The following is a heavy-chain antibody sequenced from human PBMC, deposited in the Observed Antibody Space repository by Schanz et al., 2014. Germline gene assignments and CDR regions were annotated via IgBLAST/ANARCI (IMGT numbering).Heavy chain of an antibody. D-gene: IGHD3-10*01. J-gene: IGHJ2*01. Sequence: QVQLQESGPGLVKPSETLSLTCSVSGGSINNFYWGWIRQSPGKGLEWIGYIYSSGIPTYNPSLKSRVSLTAESTKNQFSLNLTSVAAGDAAVYYCARGGSAMVRGVMTASSWCFDLWGRGPLVTVSP. CDR1: GGSINNFY. CDR2: IYSSGIP. CDR3: ARGGSAMVRGVMTASSWCFDL. V-gene: IGHV4-59*08.